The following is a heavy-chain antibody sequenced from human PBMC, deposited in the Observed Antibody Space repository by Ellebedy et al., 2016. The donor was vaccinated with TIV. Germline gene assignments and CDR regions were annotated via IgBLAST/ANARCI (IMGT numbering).Heavy chain of an antibody. V-gene: IGHV4-34*01. CDR1: GESFSNYY. CDR2: INHTGST. J-gene: IGHJ4*02. D-gene: IGHD3-10*01. CDR3: ARGVRHSYGSGSSDFDY. Sequence: SETLSLTXAVYGESFSNYYWSWIRQPPEKGLEWIGEINHTGSTNYNPSLKSRVTISVDTSKNQFSLKLSSVTAADTAVYYCARGVRHSYGSGSSDFDYWGQGTLVTVSS.